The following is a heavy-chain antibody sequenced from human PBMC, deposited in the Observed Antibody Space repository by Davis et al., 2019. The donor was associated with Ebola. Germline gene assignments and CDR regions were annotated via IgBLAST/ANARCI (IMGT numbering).Heavy chain of an antibody. J-gene: IGHJ6*02. V-gene: IGHV3-73*01. Sequence: PGGSLRLSCAASGFTFSGSAMHWVRQASGKGLEWVGRIRSKANSYATAYAASVKGRFTISRDDSKNTAYLQMNSLKTEDTAVYYCTGKQDYYYYGMDVWGQGTTVTVSS. D-gene: IGHD1/OR15-1a*01. CDR2: IRSKANSYAT. CDR1: GFTFSGSA. CDR3: TGKQDYYYYGMDV.